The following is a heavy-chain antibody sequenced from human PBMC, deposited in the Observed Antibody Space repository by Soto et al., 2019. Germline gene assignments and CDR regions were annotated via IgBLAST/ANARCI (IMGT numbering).Heavy chain of an antibody. Sequence: QVQLVQSGAEVKKPGASVKVSCKASGYTFTGYYMHWVRQAPGQGLEWMGWINPNSGGTNYAQKFQGWVTMTRHTAINTGYMEPRGPRSEAMAVYYCARGGDIVATMEVAGDLGYSYTDVWGKGPTLTVS. D-gene: IGHD5-12*01. V-gene: IGHV1-2*04. CDR2: INPNSGGT. CDR1: GYTFTGYY. J-gene: IGHJ6*03. CDR3: ARGGDIVATMEVAGDLGYSYTDV.